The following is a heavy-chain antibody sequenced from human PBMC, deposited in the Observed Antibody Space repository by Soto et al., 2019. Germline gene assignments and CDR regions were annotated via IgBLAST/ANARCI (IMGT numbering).Heavy chain of an antibody. CDR1: GFTFSSYS. CDR3: AILSLPLLNPAPPKGDDYHGMDV. J-gene: IGHJ6*02. Sequence: EVQLVESGGGLVQPGGSLRLSCAASGFTFSSYSMNWVRQAPGKGLEWVSYISSSSSTIYYADSVKGRFTISRDNAKNSLYLQMNSLRDEDTAVYYCAILSLPLLNPAPPKGDDYHGMDVWGQGTTVTVSS. V-gene: IGHV3-48*02. D-gene: IGHD2-21*02. CDR2: ISSSSSTI.